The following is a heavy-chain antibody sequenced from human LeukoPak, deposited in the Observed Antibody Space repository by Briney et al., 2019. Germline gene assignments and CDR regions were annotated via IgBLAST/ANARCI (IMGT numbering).Heavy chain of an antibody. V-gene: IGHV3-21*01. J-gene: IGHJ6*03. CDR2: ISCSSSYI. D-gene: IGHD2-8*01. CDR3: ARDHNSYDGGYYYYMDV. CDR1: GFTFSSYS. Sequence: GGSLRLSCAASGFTFSSYSMNWVRQAPGKGLEWVSSISCSSSYIYYADSVKGRFTITRDNAKNSLYLQMNSLRAEDTAVYYCARDHNSYDGGYYYYMDVWGKGTTVTVAS.